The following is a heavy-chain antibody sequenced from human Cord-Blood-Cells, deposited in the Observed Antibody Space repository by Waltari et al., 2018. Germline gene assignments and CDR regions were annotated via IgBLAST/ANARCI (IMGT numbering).Heavy chain of an antibody. J-gene: IGHJ3*02. V-gene: IGHV1-24*01. CDR1: GYTLTELS. CDR3: ATDRGVTHDAFDI. CDR2: FDPEDGET. Sequence: QVQLVQSGAEVKKPGASVKVSCKVSGYTLTELSMHWVRQAPGKGLEWMGGFDPEDGETSQAKKVQGRGTMTEDTSTDPAYMGLSRLRSEDTAVYYCATDRGVTHDAFDIWGQGTMVTVSS. D-gene: IGHD5-18*01.